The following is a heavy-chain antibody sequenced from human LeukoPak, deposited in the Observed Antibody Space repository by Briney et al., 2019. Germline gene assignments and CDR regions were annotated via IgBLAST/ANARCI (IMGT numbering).Heavy chain of an antibody. CDR1: GFTVSSNY. D-gene: IGHD1-1*01. Sequence: GGSLRLSCAASGFTVSSNYMTWVRQAPGKGLEWVSVIYSGGGTYYADSVKGRFTISRDNSKNTLSLQMNSLRAEDTAIYYCAENWNLDCWGQGTLVTVSS. V-gene: IGHV3-53*01. CDR3: AENWNLDC. J-gene: IGHJ4*02. CDR2: IYSGGGT.